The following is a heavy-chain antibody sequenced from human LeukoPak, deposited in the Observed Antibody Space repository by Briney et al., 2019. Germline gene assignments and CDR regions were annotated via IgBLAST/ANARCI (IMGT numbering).Heavy chain of an antibody. Sequence: SETLSLTCGVSGDSISSGNCWNWVRQPPGKGLEWIGDIYQSGITNYNPSLKSRVTMSVDKSKNEFSLKLDSVTAADTAVYYCARDPRPRGGWFYFDYWGQGILVTVSS. D-gene: IGHD6-19*01. CDR2: IYQSGIT. CDR1: GDSISSGNC. CDR3: ARDPRPRGGWFYFDY. J-gene: IGHJ4*02. V-gene: IGHV4-4*02.